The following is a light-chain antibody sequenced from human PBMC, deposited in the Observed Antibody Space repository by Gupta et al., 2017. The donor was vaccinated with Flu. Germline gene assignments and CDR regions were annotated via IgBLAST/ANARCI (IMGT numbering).Light chain of an antibody. CDR2: ETS. CDR3: QQYNSSPHS. V-gene: IGKV1-5*03. Sequence: DIQMTQSPSTLSASVGDRVTITCRASQSVSNWLAWYQQKPGKAPQLLIYETSTLERGVPSRFSGSRSGTEFTLTISSLHPDDFATYFCQQYNSSPHSFGQGTKLE. J-gene: IGKJ2*03. CDR1: QSVSNW.